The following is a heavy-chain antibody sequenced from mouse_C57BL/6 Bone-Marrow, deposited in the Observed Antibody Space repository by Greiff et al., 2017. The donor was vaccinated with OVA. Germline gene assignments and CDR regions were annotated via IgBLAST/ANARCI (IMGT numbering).Heavy chain of an antibody. D-gene: IGHD2-4*01. CDR2: IRLKSDNYAT. Sequence: EVKLMESGGGLVQPGGSMKLSCVASGFTFSNYWMNWVRQSPEKGLEWVAQIRLKSDNYATHYAESVKGRFTISRDDSKSSVYLQMNNLRAEDTGIYYCTLGLRPYYFDYWGQGTTLTVSS. CDR1: GFTFSNYW. CDR3: TLGLRPYYFDY. J-gene: IGHJ2*01. V-gene: IGHV6-3*01.